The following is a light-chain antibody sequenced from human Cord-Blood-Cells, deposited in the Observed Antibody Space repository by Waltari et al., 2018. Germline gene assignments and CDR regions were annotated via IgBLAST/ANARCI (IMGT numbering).Light chain of an antibody. V-gene: IGKV1-NL1*01. J-gene: IGKJ2*01. CDR2: AAS. Sequence: DIQMTQSPSSLSASVVDRVTITCRASQGISNSLAWYQQKPGKAPKLLLYAASRLESGVPSRFSGSGSGTDYTLTISSLQPEDFATYYCQQYYSTPPYTFGQGTKLEIK. CDR3: QQYYSTPPYT. CDR1: QGISNS.